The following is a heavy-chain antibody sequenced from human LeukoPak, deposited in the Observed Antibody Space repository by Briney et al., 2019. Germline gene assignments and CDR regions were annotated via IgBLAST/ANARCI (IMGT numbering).Heavy chain of an antibody. CDR2: IYYSGST. V-gene: IGHV4-59*08. J-gene: IGHJ2*01. CDR3: ARQGGGFWYFDL. D-gene: IGHD6-25*01. CDR1: GGSISSYY. Sequence: PSETLSLTCTVSGGSISSYYWSWIRQPPGKGLEWIGYIYYSGSTNYNPPLKSRVTISVDTSKNQFSLKLSSVTAADTAVYYCARQGGGFWYFDLWGRSTLVTVSS.